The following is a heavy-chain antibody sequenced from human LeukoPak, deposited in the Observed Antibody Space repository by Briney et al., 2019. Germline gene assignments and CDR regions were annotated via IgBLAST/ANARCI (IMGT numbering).Heavy chain of an antibody. CDR1: GGSISSYY. V-gene: IGHV4-59*06. CDR2: IYYSGST. CDR3: AREAGATGGIDY. D-gene: IGHD1-26*01. Sequence: SETLSLTCTVSGGSISSYYWSWIRQHPGKGLEWIGYIYYSGSTYYNPSLKSRVTISVDTSKNQFSLKLSSVTAADTAVYYCAREAGATGGIDYWGQGTLVTVSS. J-gene: IGHJ4*02.